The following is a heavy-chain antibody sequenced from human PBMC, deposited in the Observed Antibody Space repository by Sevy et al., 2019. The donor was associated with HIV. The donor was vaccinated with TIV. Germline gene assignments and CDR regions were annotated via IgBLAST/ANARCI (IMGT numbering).Heavy chain of an antibody. CDR2: TSSSSSTI. CDR1: GFTFSSYS. Sequence: GGSLRLSCAASGFTFSSYSMNWVRQAPGKGLEWVSYTSSSSSTIYYADSVKGRFTISRDNAKNSLYLQMNSLRDEDTAVYYCASSGGYTGVYAFDIWGQGTMVTVSS. CDR3: ASSGGYTGVYAFDI. D-gene: IGHD1-1*01. J-gene: IGHJ3*02. V-gene: IGHV3-48*02.